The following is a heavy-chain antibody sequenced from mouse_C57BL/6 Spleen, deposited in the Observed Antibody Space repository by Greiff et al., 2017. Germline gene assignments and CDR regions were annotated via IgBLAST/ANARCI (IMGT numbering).Heavy chain of an antibody. CDR3: TFYYYGSSYWYFDV. Sequence: EVQLVESGAELVRPGASVKLSCTASGFNIKDYYMHWVKQWPEQGLEWIGRIDPEDGDTEYAPKFQGKATMTADPSSNTAYLQLSSLTSEDTAVYYCTFYYYGSSYWYFDVWGTGTTVTVSS. J-gene: IGHJ1*03. CDR2: IDPEDGDT. CDR1: GFNIKDYY. D-gene: IGHD1-1*01. V-gene: IGHV14-1*01.